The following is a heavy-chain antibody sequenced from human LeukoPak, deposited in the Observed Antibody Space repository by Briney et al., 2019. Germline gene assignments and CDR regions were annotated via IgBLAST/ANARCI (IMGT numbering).Heavy chain of an antibody. CDR1: GFTFSNYA. V-gene: IGHV3-66*01. Sequence: GGSLRLSCAASGFTFSNYAMTWVRRAPGKGLEWVSVIYSGGSTYYADSVKGRFTISRDIFKNTLYLQMNSLRAEDTAVYYCARVSTQLLMFDSWGQGTLVTVSS. J-gene: IGHJ4*02. CDR2: IYSGGST. D-gene: IGHD2-2*01. CDR3: ARVSTQLLMFDS.